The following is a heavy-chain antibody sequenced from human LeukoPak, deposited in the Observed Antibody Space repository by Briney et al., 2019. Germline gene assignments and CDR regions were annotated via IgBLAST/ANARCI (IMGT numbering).Heavy chain of an antibody. CDR2: INSDGIST. D-gene: IGHD3-22*01. V-gene: IGHV3-74*01. CDR1: RFTFSRYW. CDR3: AKGPYYYDSSGYYY. Sequence: GGSLRLSCAASRFTFSRYWMHWVRQAPGKGLVWVSRINSDGISTSYADSVKGRFTISRDNSKNTLYLQMNSLRAEDTAVYYCAKGPYYYDSSGYYYWGQGTLVTVSS. J-gene: IGHJ4*02.